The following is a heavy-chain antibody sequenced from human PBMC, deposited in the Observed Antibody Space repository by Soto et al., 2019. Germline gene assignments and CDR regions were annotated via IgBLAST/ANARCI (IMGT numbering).Heavy chain of an antibody. CDR2: IYYSGST. CDR1: GGSISSYY. J-gene: IGHJ6*03. V-gene: IGHV4-59*01. Sequence: SETLSLTCTVSGGSISSYYWSWIRQPPGKGLEWIGYIYYSGSTNYNPSLKSRVTITVDTSKNQFSLKLSSVTAADTAVYYCARARSLWGDMDVWGKGTTVTVSS. D-gene: IGHD3-16*01. CDR3: ARARSLWGDMDV.